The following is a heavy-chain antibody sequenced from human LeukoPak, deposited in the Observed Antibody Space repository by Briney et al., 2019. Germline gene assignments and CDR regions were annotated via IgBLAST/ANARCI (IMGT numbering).Heavy chain of an antibody. Sequence: SETLSPTCAVYGGSFSGYYWSWIRQPPGKGLEWIGEINHSGSTNYNPSLKSRVTISVDTSKNQFSLKLSSVTAADTAVYYCARVPRYYGSGSYSCFDYWGQGTLVTVSS. CDR1: GGSFSGYY. V-gene: IGHV4-34*01. D-gene: IGHD3-10*01. J-gene: IGHJ4*02. CDR2: INHSGST. CDR3: ARVPRYYGSGSYSCFDY.